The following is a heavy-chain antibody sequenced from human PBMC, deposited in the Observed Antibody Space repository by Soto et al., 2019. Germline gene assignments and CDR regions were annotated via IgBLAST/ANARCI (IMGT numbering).Heavy chain of an antibody. J-gene: IGHJ6*02. CDR1: GNTFTSYD. V-gene: IGHV1-8*02. Sequence: QVQLVQSGAEVKKPGASVKVSCKASGNTFTSYDINWVRQATGQGLEWMGWMNPNSGNTAYAQKFQGRVTMTRNTSTSTAYMEGSSLRSDDTAVYYGARPHDDIGGRYRTIQSYGRDVWGQGTTVTVSS. CDR3: ARPHDDIGGRYRTIQSYGRDV. CDR2: MNPNSGNT. D-gene: IGHD3-16*02.